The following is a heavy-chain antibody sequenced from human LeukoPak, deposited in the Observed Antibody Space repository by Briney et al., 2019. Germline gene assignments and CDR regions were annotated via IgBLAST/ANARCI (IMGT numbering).Heavy chain of an antibody. J-gene: IGHJ5*02. Sequence: GGSLRLSCAASGFTFSSYGMHWVRQAPGKGLEWVTVISYDGSNKYYADSVKGRFTISRDNSKNTLYLQMNSLRAEDTAVYYCAKDPGGKWYFDPWGQGTLVTVSS. CDR2: ISYDGSNK. CDR3: AKDPGGKWYFDP. V-gene: IGHV3-30*18. D-gene: IGHD2-8*01. CDR1: GFTFSSYG.